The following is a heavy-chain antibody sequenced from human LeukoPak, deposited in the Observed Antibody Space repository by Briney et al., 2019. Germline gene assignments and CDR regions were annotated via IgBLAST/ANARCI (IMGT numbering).Heavy chain of an antibody. Sequence: GGSLRLSCAVSGFTFSSYAMSWVRQAPGEGLEWVSAISGSAGSTYYADSVKGRFTISRDNSKNTLYLQMNSLRAEDTAVYYCAKFGYYDFWSGAGFDPWGQGTLVTVSS. J-gene: IGHJ5*02. CDR3: AKFGYYDFWSGAGFDP. D-gene: IGHD3-3*01. CDR1: GFTFSSYA. V-gene: IGHV3-23*01. CDR2: ISGSAGST.